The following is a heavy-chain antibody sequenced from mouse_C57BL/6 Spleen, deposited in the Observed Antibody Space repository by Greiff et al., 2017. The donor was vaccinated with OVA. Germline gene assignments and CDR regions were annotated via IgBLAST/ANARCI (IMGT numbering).Heavy chain of an antibody. Sequence: QVHVKQPGAELVKPGASVKMSCKASGYTFTSYWITWVKQRPGQGLEWIGDIYPGSGSTNYNEKFKSKATLTVDTSSSTAYMQLSSLTSEDSAVYYCARWGVPAWFAYWGQGTLVTVSA. CDR2: IYPGSGST. V-gene: IGHV1-55*01. CDR1: GYTFTSYW. CDR3: ARWGVPAWFAY. J-gene: IGHJ3*01.